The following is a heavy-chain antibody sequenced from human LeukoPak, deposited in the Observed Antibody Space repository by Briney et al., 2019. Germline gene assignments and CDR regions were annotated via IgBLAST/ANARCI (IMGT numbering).Heavy chain of an antibody. CDR3: ARFLEMATISDDY. Sequence: SETLSLTCTVSGGSISTYYWSWIRQPPGKGLEWIGEINHSGSTNYNPSLKSRVTISVDTSKDQFSLKLSSVTAADTAVYYCARFLEMATISDDYWGQGTLVTVSS. CDR2: INHSGST. CDR1: GGSISTYY. D-gene: IGHD5-24*01. V-gene: IGHV4-34*01. J-gene: IGHJ4*02.